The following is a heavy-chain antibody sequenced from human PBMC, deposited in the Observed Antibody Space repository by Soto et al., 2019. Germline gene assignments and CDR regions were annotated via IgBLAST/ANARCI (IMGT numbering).Heavy chain of an antibody. V-gene: IGHV3-23*01. J-gene: IGHJ4*02. D-gene: IGHD5-12*01. CDR3: ASSDDTYNYH. CDR1: GFTSGLTFSTHA. Sequence: PVGSLKLSCAASGFTSGLTFSTHAMSWVRHGPGQGLEWVSVMSGGGDPRHYADSVKGRFTSSRDNSKNTLYLQMITLSIKGTAVYDCASSDDTYNYHWGQATLVTVSS. CDR2: MSGGGDPR.